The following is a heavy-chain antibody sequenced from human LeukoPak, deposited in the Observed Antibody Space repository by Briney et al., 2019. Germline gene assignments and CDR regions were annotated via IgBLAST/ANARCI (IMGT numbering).Heavy chain of an antibody. D-gene: IGHD1-26*01. CDR1: GGSISSYF. CDR3: ASLRERSYYARGFDY. CDR2: IYYSGST. Sequence: SSETLSLTCTVSGGSISSYFWSWMRQPPGKGLEWIGYIYYSGSTNYNPSLKSRVTISVDSSKNQFSLKLRSVTAADTSVYYCASLRERSYYARGFDYWGQGTLVTVSS. V-gene: IGHV4-59*08. J-gene: IGHJ4*02.